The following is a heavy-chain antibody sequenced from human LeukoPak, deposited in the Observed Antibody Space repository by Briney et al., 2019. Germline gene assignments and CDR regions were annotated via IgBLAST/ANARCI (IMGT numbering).Heavy chain of an antibody. CDR2: MNPNSGNT. D-gene: IGHD4-17*01. CDR3: ARASLRSATRYYYYMDV. V-gene: IGHV1-8*01. CDR1: GYTFTSYD. J-gene: IGHJ6*03. Sequence: ASVKVSCETSGYTFTSYDINWVRQGTGQGLEWMGWMNPNSGNTGYAQKFQGRVNMTRNTSISTAYMELSSLRSEDTAVYYCARASLRSATRYYYYMDVWGKGTTVTVSS.